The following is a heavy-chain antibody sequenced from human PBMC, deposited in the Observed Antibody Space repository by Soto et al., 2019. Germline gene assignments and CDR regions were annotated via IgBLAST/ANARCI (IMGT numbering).Heavy chain of an antibody. Sequence: EGSLRLSCAASGFTFSSYWMHWVRQAPGKGLVWVSRINSDGSSTSYADSVKGRFTISRDNAKNTLYLQMNSLRAEDTAVYYCARDRRDDYSNLIGYYYYYMDVWGKGTTVTVSS. CDR3: ARDRRDDYSNLIGYYYYYMDV. V-gene: IGHV3-74*01. CDR1: GFTFSSYW. CDR2: INSDGSST. J-gene: IGHJ6*03. D-gene: IGHD4-4*01.